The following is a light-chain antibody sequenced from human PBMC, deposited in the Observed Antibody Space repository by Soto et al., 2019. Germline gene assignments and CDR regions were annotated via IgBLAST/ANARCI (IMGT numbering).Light chain of an antibody. CDR3: FSFTTDWTHV. Sequence: SVLPQPASVSGSPGQSITISCTGSSSDIGAYNYVSWFQQYPGKAPKLIISEVSNRPSGVSNRFSGSKSGTAASLTISGLQTEDEADYFCFSFTTDWTHVFGTGTKVTVL. V-gene: IGLV2-14*01. J-gene: IGLJ1*01. CDR1: SSDIGAYNY. CDR2: EVS.